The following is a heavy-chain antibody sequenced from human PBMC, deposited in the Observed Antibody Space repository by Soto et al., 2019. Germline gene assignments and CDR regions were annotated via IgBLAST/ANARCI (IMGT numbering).Heavy chain of an antibody. CDR2: IYTGGNT. D-gene: IGHD2-15*01. J-gene: IGHJ4*02. CDR1: GVSVNSKY. Sequence: EVQLVESGGGLIQPGGSLRLSCAASGVSVNSKYMGWVRQAPGKGLEWVSVIYTGGNTYYADSLKGRITTSRDNVKNIVSLQMNGLRVEDTAVYYCTRGGDGYSGGEYWGQGTLVTVSS. V-gene: IGHV3-53*01. CDR3: TRGGDGYSGGEY.